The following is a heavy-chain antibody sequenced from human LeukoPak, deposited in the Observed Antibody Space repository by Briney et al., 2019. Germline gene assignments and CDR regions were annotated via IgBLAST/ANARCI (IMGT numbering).Heavy chain of an antibody. V-gene: IGHV3-30*18. CDR2: ISYDGSNK. D-gene: IGHD2-15*01. CDR3: AKDLKRYCSGGSCYSFDY. J-gene: IGHJ4*02. Sequence: GGSLRLSCAASGFTFSSYGMHWVRQAPGKGLEWVAVISYDGSNKYYADSVKGRFTISRDNPKNTLYLQMNSLRAEDTAVYYCAKDLKRYCSGGSCYSFDYWGQGTLVTVSS. CDR1: GFTFSSYG.